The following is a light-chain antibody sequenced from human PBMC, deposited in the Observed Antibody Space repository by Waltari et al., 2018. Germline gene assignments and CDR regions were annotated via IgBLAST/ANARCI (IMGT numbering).Light chain of an antibody. Sequence: DMVMTQSPATLSVSPGGRATLSCRASESVGTSVAWYKQTPGQPPRLLLYGASTRATGVPARFSSSGSGTDFTLTISSLQSEDSAIYFCQQHNNWPRTFGQGTKVEIK. J-gene: IGKJ1*01. V-gene: IGKV3-15*01. CDR3: QQHNNWPRT. CDR1: ESVGTS. CDR2: GAS.